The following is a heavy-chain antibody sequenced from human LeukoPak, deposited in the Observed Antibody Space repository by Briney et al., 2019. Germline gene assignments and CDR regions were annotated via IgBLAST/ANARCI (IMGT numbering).Heavy chain of an antibody. CDR3: ARTYYSSSWCYYYYYMDV. CDR2: INHSGST. Sequence: MPSETLSLTCAVYGGSFSGYYWSWIRQPPGKGLEWIGEINHSGSTNYNPSLKSRVTISVDTSKNQFSLKLSSVTAADTAVYYCARTYYSSSWCYYYYYMDVWGKGTTVTVSS. D-gene: IGHD6-13*01. CDR1: GGSFSGYY. V-gene: IGHV4-34*01. J-gene: IGHJ6*03.